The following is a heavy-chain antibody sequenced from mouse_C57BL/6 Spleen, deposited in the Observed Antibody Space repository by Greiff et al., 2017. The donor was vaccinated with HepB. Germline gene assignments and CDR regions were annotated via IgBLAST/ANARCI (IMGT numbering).Heavy chain of an antibody. CDR2: IYPSDSET. CDR1: GYTFTSYW. V-gene: IGHV1-61*01. Sequence: QVQIQQPGAELVRPGSSVKLSCKASGYTFTSYWMDWVKQRPGQGLEWIGNIYPSDSETHYNQKFKDKATLTVDKSSSTAYMQLSSLTSEDSAVYYCARRGVFWYFDVWGTGTTVTVSS. J-gene: IGHJ1*03. CDR3: ARRGVFWYFDV.